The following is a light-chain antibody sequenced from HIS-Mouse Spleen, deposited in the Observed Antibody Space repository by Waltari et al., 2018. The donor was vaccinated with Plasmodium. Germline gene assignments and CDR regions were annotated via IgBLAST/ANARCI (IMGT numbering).Light chain of an antibody. V-gene: IGKV3-20*01. CDR3: QQYGSSSWT. CDR2: GAA. J-gene: IGKJ1*01. Sequence: EIVLTQSPGTLSLSPGERATLSCRASQSVSSSYLAWYQQKPGQAPRLLICGAASRATGFPDRFSGSGSGTDFTLTISRLEPEDFAVYYGQQYGSSSWTFGQGTKVEIK. CDR1: QSVSSSY.